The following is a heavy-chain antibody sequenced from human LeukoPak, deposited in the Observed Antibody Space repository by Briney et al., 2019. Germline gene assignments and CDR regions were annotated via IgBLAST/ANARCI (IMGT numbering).Heavy chain of an antibody. D-gene: IGHD5-12*01. CDR1: GFSVGDYA. J-gene: IGHJ4*02. V-gene: IGHV3-49*04. CDR2: IRSKTYGGTA. Sequence: GRSLRLSCTASGFSVGDYAMSWVRQAPGKGLEWVGFIRSKTYGGTADYAASVEGRFTISRDDSNNIAYLLMNSLKSEDTAVYYCTRGLEGFTAYDDYWGQGTLVTVSS. CDR3: TRGLEGFTAYDDY.